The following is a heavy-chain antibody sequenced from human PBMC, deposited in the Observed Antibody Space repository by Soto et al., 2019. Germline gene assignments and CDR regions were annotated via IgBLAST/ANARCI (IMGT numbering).Heavy chain of an antibody. D-gene: IGHD2-2*01. CDR3: ARVPDR. J-gene: IGHJ5*02. CDR2: IYHSGST. CDR1: CGSSSSCGYS. Sequence: TRFPNCAVPCGSSSSCGYSWSWIRQPPGKGLEWIGYIYHSGSTYYNPSLKSRVTISVDRSKNQFSLKLSSVTAADTAVYYCARVPDRWGQGTLVTVS. V-gene: IGHV4-30-2*01.